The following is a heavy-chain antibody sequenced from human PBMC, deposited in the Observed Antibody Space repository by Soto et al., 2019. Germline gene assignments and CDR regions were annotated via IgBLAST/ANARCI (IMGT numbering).Heavy chain of an antibody. CDR3: AKGVEHSTADAFET. D-gene: IGHD2-8*01. CDR1: GFTFTTSS. V-gene: IGHV3-23*01. J-gene: IGHJ3*02. CDR2: ISGNGYTT. Sequence: EVQVLESGGDLVQPGGSLRLTCTVSGFTFTTSSINWVRQAPGKGLEWVSSISGNGYTTYYADSVTGRFTISTDNSKRTVFVQMISLRVEDTALYYCAKGVEHSTADAFETWGQATMVTVSS.